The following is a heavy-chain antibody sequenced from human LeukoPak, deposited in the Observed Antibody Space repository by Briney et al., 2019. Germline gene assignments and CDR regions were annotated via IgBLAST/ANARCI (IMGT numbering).Heavy chain of an antibody. J-gene: IGHJ4*02. Sequence: GGSLRLSCAASGFTFSSYSMNWVRQAPGKGLEWVSYISSSGSTIYYAGSVKGRFTMSRDNAKNSVYLQMNSLRAEDTAVYYCARDNTMARGVKFDYWGQGTLVTVSS. CDR3: ARDNTMARGVKFDY. CDR2: ISSSGSTI. D-gene: IGHD3-10*01. V-gene: IGHV3-48*04. CDR1: GFTFSSYS.